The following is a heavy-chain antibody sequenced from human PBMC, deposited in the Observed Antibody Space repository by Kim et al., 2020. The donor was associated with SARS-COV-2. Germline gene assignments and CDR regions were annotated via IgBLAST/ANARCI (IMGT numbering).Heavy chain of an antibody. Sequence: GGSLRLSCAASGFTFSSYWMHWVRQAPGKGLVWVSRINSDGSSTSYADSVKGRFTISRDNAKNTLYLQMNSLRAEDTAVYYCARDPIKLNCSSTSCYTDVYGMDVWGQGTTVTVSS. CDR3: ARDPIKLNCSSTSCYTDVYGMDV. CDR1: GFTFSSYW. CDR2: INSDGSST. V-gene: IGHV3-74*01. D-gene: IGHD2-2*02. J-gene: IGHJ6*02.